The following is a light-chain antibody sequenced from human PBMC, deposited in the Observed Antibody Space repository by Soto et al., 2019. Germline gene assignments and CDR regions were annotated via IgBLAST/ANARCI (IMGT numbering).Light chain of an antibody. Sequence: DIQMTQSPSTLSASVGDRVTITCRASQSISSWLDWYQQKPGQAPKLLIYKASTLESGVPSRFSGSGSGTEFTLAISSLQPDDSATYYCQQYNDNWTFGQGTKVEIK. CDR3: QQYNDNWT. CDR1: QSISSW. J-gene: IGKJ1*01. V-gene: IGKV1-5*03. CDR2: KAS.